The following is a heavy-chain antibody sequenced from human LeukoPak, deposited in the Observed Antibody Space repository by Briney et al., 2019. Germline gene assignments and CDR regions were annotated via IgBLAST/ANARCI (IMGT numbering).Heavy chain of an antibody. CDR2: INHSGST. D-gene: IGHD3-9*01. J-gene: IGHJ4*02. CDR3: ARGNYDILTHDY. Sequence: PSETLSLTCAVYGGSFSGYYWSWIRQPPGKGLEWIGEINHSGSTNYNPSLKSRVTISVDTSKNQFSLKLSSVTAADTAVYYCARGNYDILTHDYWGQGTLVTVSS. V-gene: IGHV4-34*01. CDR1: GGSFSGYY.